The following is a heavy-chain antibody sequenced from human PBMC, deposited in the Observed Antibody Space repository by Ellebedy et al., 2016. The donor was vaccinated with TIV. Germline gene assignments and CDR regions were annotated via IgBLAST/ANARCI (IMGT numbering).Heavy chain of an antibody. V-gene: IGHV3-7*04. Sequence: GESLKISCAASGFSFSSYWMTWVRQAPGKGLEWVANIRQDGADQHYLDSVRGRFTISRDNAKNSLYPEMNSLKAEDTAVYYCATDGSYGDYLSPAHAFVIWGQGTMVSVSS. CDR3: ATDGSYGDYLSPAHAFVI. CDR2: IRQDGADQ. D-gene: IGHD4-17*01. CDR1: GFSFSSYW. J-gene: IGHJ3*02.